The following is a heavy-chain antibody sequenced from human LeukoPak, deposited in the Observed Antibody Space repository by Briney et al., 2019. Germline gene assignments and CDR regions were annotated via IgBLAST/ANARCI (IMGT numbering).Heavy chain of an antibody. CDR3: ARGAYYYFLDV. CDR1: GFTLTSNA. CDR2: ISSSDTI. V-gene: IGHV3-48*04. J-gene: IGHJ6*03. Sequence: GGSLRLSCAASGFTLTSNAMYWVRQAPGRGLEWVSYISSSDTIYYADSVRGRFTISRDNAKNSLYLQMNSLRAEDTAVYYCARGAYYYFLDVWGKGTTVTVSS.